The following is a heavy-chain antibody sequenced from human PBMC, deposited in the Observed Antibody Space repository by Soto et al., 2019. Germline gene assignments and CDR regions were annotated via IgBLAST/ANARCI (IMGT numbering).Heavy chain of an antibody. D-gene: IGHD3-10*01. CDR1: GDIFTSYS. V-gene: IGHV1-18*04. J-gene: IGHJ4*02. Sequence: ASVKVSCKASGDIFTSYSITWVRQAPGQGLEWMGWISPYSGNTNYAQKFQGRVTMTTDTSTSTAYMELRSLRSDDTAVFYCARDRGSDIDYWGPGTLVTVSS. CDR3: ARDRGSDIDY. CDR2: ISPYSGNT.